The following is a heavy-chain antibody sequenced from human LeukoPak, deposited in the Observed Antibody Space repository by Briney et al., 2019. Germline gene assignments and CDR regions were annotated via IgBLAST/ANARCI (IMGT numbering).Heavy chain of an antibody. Sequence: GGSLRLSCAASGFTFSSYGMSWVRQAPGKGLEWVSAITGSGGSTNYADSVKGRFTISRDNSKNTLYLQMNSLRAEDTAVHYCAKVMRSWYFDYWGQGTLVTVSS. V-gene: IGHV3-23*01. J-gene: IGHJ4*02. CDR2: ITGSGGST. CDR3: AKVMRSWYFDY. D-gene: IGHD3-10*01. CDR1: GFTFSSYG.